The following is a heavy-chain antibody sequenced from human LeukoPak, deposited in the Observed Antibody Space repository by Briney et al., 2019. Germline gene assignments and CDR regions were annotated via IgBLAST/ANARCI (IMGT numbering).Heavy chain of an antibody. J-gene: IGHJ6*04. Sequence: GGSLRLSCAASGFTFSSYWMSWVRQTPGKGLEWVANIKEDGSGKYYVDSVKGRFTISRDNAKNSLSLQMNSLRAEDTAVYYCAELGITMIGGVWGKGTTVTISS. CDR1: GFTFSSYW. V-gene: IGHV3-7*01. D-gene: IGHD3-10*02. CDR3: AELGITMIGGV. CDR2: IKEDGSGK.